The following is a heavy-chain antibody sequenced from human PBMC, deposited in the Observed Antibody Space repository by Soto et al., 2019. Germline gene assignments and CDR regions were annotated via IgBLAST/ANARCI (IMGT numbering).Heavy chain of an antibody. CDR1: GFTVKGNS. CDR2: IFSAGTT. V-gene: IGHV3-53*01. J-gene: IGHJ4*02. D-gene: IGHD3-22*01. CDR3: AGAHNYIYDIDY. Sequence: GGSLRLSCAPSGFTVKGNSVGWVRQASGKGLEWVSVIFSAGTTYYTDSLKGRFTISKDISKNTLSLQMNSLRADDTAVYFCAGAHNYIYDIDYWGQGTPVTVSS.